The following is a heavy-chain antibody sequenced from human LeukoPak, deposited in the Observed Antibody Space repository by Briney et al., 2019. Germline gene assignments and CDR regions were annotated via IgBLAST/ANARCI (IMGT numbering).Heavy chain of an antibody. CDR1: GGSVSSGSYY. J-gene: IGHJ6*04. CDR2: IYYSGST. V-gene: IGHV4-61*01. Sequence: SETLSLTCTVSGGSVSSGSYYWSWIRQPPGKGLEWIGYIYYSGSTNYNPSLKSRVTISVDTSKNQFSLKLSSVTAADTAVYYCARDLRAGMDVWGKGTTVTVPS. CDR3: ARDLRAGMDV.